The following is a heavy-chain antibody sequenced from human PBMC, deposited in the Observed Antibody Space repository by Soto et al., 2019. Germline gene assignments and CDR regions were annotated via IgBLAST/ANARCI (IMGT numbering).Heavy chain of an antibody. Sequence: GGSLRLSCAASGFTFSSYAMHWVRQAPGKGLEWVAVISYDGSNKYYADSVKGRFTISRDNSKNTLYLQMNSLRAEDTAVYYCARDMGQQLASLINYWGQGTLVTVSS. CDR1: GFTFSSYA. CDR2: ISYDGSNK. D-gene: IGHD6-13*01. J-gene: IGHJ4*02. V-gene: IGHV3-30-3*01. CDR3: ARDMGQQLASLINY.